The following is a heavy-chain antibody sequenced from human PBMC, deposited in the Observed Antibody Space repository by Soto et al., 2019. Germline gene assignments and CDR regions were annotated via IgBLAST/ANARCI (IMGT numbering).Heavy chain of an antibody. Sequence: GGSLRLSCAASGFTFSSYGMHWVRQAPGKGLEWVAVIWYDGSNKYYADSVKGRFTISRDNSKNTLYLQMNSLRAEDTAVYYCARAEYYDFWSGYYPLIDYWGQGTLVTVSS. D-gene: IGHD3-3*01. CDR2: IWYDGSNK. CDR3: ARAEYYDFWSGYYPLIDY. V-gene: IGHV3-33*01. J-gene: IGHJ4*02. CDR1: GFTFSSYG.